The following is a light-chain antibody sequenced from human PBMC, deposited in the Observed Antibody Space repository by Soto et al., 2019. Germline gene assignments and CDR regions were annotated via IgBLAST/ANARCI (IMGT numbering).Light chain of an antibody. Sequence: SALTQSPSASGSPGQSVTISCTGTSSDIGGYNSVSWYQQHPGKAPKVMIYDVSKRPSGVPDRFSGSKSGNTASLTVSALQAEDEADYYCSSYTSSSTPVVFGGGTKVTVL. CDR2: DVS. V-gene: IGLV2-8*01. CDR3: SSYTSSSTPVV. J-gene: IGLJ2*01. CDR1: SSDIGGYNS.